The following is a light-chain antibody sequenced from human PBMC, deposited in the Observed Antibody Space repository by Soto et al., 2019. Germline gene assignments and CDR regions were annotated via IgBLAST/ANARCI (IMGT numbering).Light chain of an antibody. CDR3: QQANSFPTT. V-gene: IGKV1-39*01. J-gene: IGKJ5*01. CDR2: AAS. Sequence: DIQMTQSPSTLAASLGDRVTITCRASQSISSYLNWYQQKPGKAPKLLIYAASSLQSGVPSRFRGSGSGTDFTLTISSLQPEDFETYYCQQANSFPTTFGQGTRLEIK. CDR1: QSISSY.